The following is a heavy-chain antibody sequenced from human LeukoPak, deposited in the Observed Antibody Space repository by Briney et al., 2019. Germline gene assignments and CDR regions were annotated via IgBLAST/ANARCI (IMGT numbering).Heavy chain of an antibody. CDR1: GHSISSGYY. Sequence: SETLSLTCIVSGHSISSGYYWGWIRQPPGKGLEWIGSIYHSGSTYYNPSLKSRVTVPVDTSKNQFSLKLSSVTAADTAVYYCARVVGSTYFDYWGQGSLVTVSS. V-gene: IGHV4-38-2*02. D-gene: IGHD1-26*01. J-gene: IGHJ4*02. CDR2: IYHSGST. CDR3: ARVVGSTYFDY.